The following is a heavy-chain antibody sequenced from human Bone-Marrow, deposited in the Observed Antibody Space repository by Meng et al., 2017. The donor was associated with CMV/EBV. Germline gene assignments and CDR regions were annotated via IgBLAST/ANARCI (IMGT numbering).Heavy chain of an antibody. D-gene: IGHD2-2*01. CDR2: ISGSGGST. J-gene: IGHJ4*02. V-gene: IGHV3-23*01. CDR1: GFTFSSYA. Sequence: GESLKISCAASGFTFSSYAMSWVRQAPGKGLEWVSAISGSGGSTYYADSVKGRFTISRNNSKNTLYLQMNSLRAEDTAVYYCAKVREYCSSTSCYGWSVNYFDYWGQRTLVTVSS. CDR3: AKVREYCSSTSCYGWSVNYFDY.